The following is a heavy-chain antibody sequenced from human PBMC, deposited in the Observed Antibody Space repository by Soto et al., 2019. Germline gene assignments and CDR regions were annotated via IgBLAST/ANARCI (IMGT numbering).Heavy chain of an antibody. Sequence: GESLKISCKASGYSFTDYWMGWVRQMPGNGLEWLGIIHPRDSDVRYNSSLKGQVTMSADKSISTAYLQWSSLKASDSAKYFCGPVSGNGDDMGGWGQGATGTVS. V-gene: IGHV5-51*01. D-gene: IGHD1-1*01. CDR3: GPVSGNGDDMGG. J-gene: IGHJ6*02. CDR2: IHPRDSDV. CDR1: GYSFTDYW.